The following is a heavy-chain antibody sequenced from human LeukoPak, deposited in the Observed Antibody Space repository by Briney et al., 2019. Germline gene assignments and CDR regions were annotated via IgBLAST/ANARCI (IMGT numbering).Heavy chain of an antibody. V-gene: IGHV4-30-4*01. Sequence: SETLSLTCTVSGGSISSGDYYWSWIRQPPGKGLEWIGYIYYSGSTYYNPSLKSRVTISVDTSKNQFSLKLSSVTAADTAVYYCARDRSGDLGYYFDYWGQGTLVTFSS. J-gene: IGHJ4*02. CDR3: ARDRSGDLGYYFDY. D-gene: IGHD7-27*01. CDR2: IYYSGST. CDR1: GGSISSGDYY.